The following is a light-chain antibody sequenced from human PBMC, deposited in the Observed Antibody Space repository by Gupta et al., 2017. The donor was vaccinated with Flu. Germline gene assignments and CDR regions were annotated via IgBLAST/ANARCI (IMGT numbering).Light chain of an antibody. V-gene: IGKV2-30*01. CDR1: LGRGTSDGNNY. J-gene: IGKJ4*02. Sequence: VTLAKPASISCSASLGRGTSDGNNYLHWFQQRPGQSPRRLIYKGSFRDSGVPDRFSGSGSGTDFTLKISRVEAEDVGIYCCMQCEHWPRAFGEGTTVEIK. CDR3: MQCEHWPRA. CDR2: KGS.